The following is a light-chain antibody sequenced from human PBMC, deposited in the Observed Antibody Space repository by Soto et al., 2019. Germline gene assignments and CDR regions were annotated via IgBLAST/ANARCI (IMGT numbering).Light chain of an antibody. CDR3: LLYFGGYVV. V-gene: IGLV7-43*01. Sequence: QAVVTQEPLLTVSPGGTVTLTCASSTGAVTSGYYPNWVQQKPGQTPRALIYSTDNKHSWTPARFSGSLLGGKAALTLSGAQPEDEAEYYCLLYFGGYVVFGGGTKVTVL. CDR1: TGAVTSGYY. J-gene: IGLJ2*01. CDR2: STD.